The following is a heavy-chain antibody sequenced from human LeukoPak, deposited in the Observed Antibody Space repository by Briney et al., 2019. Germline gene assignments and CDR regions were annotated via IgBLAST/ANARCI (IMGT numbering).Heavy chain of an antibody. CDR2: ISRRGANT. V-gene: IGHV3-23*01. Sequence: PGGSLRLSCAASGFTFSSYTMNWVRQAPGKGLQWVSSISRRGANTDYADSVKGRFIISRDNSKNTLYLQMNSLRAEDTSVYYCARVGHWDLLDFDYWGQGTLVTVSS. J-gene: IGHJ4*02. CDR3: ARVGHWDLLDFDY. CDR1: GFTFSSYT. D-gene: IGHD1-26*01.